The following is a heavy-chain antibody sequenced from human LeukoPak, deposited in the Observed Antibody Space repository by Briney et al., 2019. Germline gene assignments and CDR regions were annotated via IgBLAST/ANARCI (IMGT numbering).Heavy chain of an antibody. Sequence: GGSLRLSCAASGFTFSSYGMHWVRQAPGKGLEWVAFIRYDGSNKYYADSVKGRFTISRDNSKDTLYLQMNSLRAEDTAVYYCSKWISGHYYFGYWGQGTLVTVSS. CDR1: GFTFSSYG. CDR2: IRYDGSNK. J-gene: IGHJ4*02. V-gene: IGHV3-30*02. D-gene: IGHD2-2*03. CDR3: SKWISGHYYFGY.